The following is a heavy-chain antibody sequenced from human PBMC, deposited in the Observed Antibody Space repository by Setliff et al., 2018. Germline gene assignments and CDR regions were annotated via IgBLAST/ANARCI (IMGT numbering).Heavy chain of an antibody. CDR1: GFTFSSYS. CDR3: ARSPANGGHDAFDI. CDR2: ISPDSYYI. D-gene: IGHD6-25*01. J-gene: IGHJ3*02. V-gene: IGHV3-21*03. Sequence: GGSLRLSCAASGFTFSSYSMHWVRQTPGKGLEWVSSISPDSYYIYYADSIKGRFTISRDNAKSSLYLQMNSLRAEDTAVFYCARSPANGGHDAFDIWGQGTTVTVSS.